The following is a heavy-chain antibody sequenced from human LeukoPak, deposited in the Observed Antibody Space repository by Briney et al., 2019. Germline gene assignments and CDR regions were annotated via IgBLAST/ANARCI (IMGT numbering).Heavy chain of an antibody. CDR2: INPRSGGT. CDR3: ARRYNYGGNYEYFDP. J-gene: IGHJ5*02. Sequence: ASVKVSFKASGYSFIGYYMHWVRQAPGQGLEWMGWINPRSGGTDFAQKFQGRVTMTSDTSISTAYMELSSLRSDDTAVYYCARRYNYGGNYEYFDPWGQGTLVTVSS. D-gene: IGHD4-23*01. CDR1: GYSFIGYY. V-gene: IGHV1-2*02.